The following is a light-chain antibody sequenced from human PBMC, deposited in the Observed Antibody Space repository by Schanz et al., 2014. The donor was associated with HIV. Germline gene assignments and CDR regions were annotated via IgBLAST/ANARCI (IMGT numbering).Light chain of an antibody. Sequence: QSVLTQPPSVSDAPRQRVTISCSGSSSNIGNNAVNWYQQLPGKAPKLLIYYDDLLPSGVSDRFSGSKSDTSASLAISGLQSEDEADYYCAAWDDSLSGYVFGTGTKLTVL. J-gene: IGLJ1*01. CDR2: YDD. V-gene: IGLV1-36*01. CDR3: AAWDDSLSGYV. CDR1: SSNIGNNA.